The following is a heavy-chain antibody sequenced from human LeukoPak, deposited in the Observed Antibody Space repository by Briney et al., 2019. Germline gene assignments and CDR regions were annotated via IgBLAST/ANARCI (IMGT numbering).Heavy chain of an antibody. V-gene: IGHV1-69*13. CDR1: GGTFSSYA. D-gene: IGHD3-3*01. CDR3: ATGAIFGVGKGYYYMDV. J-gene: IGHJ6*03. Sequence: SVKVSCKASGGTFSSYAISWVRQAPGQGLEWMGGIIPIFDTANYAQKFQGRVTITADESTSTAYMELSSLRSEDTAVYYCATGAIFGVGKGYYYMDVWGKGTTVTVSS. CDR2: IIPIFDTA.